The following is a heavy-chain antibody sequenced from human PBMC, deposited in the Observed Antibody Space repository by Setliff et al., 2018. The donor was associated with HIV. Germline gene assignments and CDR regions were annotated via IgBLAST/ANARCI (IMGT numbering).Heavy chain of an antibody. CDR2: ITAGGTT. J-gene: IGHJ4*02. CDR1: GFTFSSYA. Sequence: LRLSCAASGFTFSSYAMSWVRQAPGKGLEWVSIITAGGTTYYADSVKGRFTISRDNSKSTLYLQMNSLRAEDTAVYYCAKDRGSGYYSPSDYWGQGTLVTVSS. D-gene: IGHD3-22*01. V-gene: IGHV3-23*01. CDR3: AKDRGSGYYSPSDY.